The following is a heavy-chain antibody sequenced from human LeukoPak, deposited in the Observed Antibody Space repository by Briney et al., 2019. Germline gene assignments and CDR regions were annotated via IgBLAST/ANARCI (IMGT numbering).Heavy chain of an antibody. CDR2: IKQDGSEK. V-gene: IGHV3-7*01. CDR3: ARGMVSSWYYFDY. D-gene: IGHD6-13*01. CDR1: GFTFSSYW. J-gene: IGHJ4*02. Sequence: PGGSLRLSCAASGFTFSSYWMSWVRQAPGKGLEWVANIKQDGSEKYYVDSVKGRFTISRDNAKNSLYLQMNSLRAEDTAVYYCARGMVSSWYYFDYWGQGTLVTVSS.